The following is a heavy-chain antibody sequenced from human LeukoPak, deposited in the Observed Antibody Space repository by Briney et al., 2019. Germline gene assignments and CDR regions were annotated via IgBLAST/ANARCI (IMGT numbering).Heavy chain of an antibody. J-gene: IGHJ6*03. CDR2: TYYRSKWYN. V-gene: IGHV6-1*01. Sequence: SQTLSLTCAISGDSVSSNSAAWNWLRQSPSRGLEWLGRTYYRSKWYNDYAVSVKSRITINPDTSKNQFSLQLNSVTPEDTAVYYCARGGYSYGYYYYYYMDVWGKGTTVTVSS. D-gene: IGHD5-18*01. CDR3: ARGGYSYGYYYYYYMDV. CDR1: GDSVSSNSAA.